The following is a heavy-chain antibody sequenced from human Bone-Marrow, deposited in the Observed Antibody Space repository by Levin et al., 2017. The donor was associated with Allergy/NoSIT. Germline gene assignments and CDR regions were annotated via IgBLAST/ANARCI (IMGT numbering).Heavy chain of an antibody. CDR1: GLTLSSYG. D-gene: IGHD1-26*01. CDR2: ISSSTRYI. Sequence: PGGSLRLSCAASGLTLSSYGMNWVRQAPGKGLEWVSSISSSTRYISYADSVKGRFTISRDTAKNSLFLQMSSLTAEDTAVYYCARDLREWGNLDRYFDSWGQGTLVTVSS. CDR3: ARDLREWGNLDRYFDS. J-gene: IGHJ4*02. V-gene: IGHV3-21*06.